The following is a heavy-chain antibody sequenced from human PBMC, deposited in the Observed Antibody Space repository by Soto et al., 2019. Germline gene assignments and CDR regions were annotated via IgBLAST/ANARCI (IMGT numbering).Heavy chain of an antibody. Sequence: ASVKVSCKASGYIFTGFYIHWVRQAPGQGLEWMGWIFPNSGATNYAQKFQGRVTMTRDTSTSTGYMGLTRLTSDDTAVYYCARGRSLKWNWFDPWGQGTLVTVSS. J-gene: IGHJ5*02. CDR2: IFPNSGAT. CDR3: ARGRSLKWNWFDP. CDR1: GYIFTGFY. V-gene: IGHV1-2*02. D-gene: IGHD2-15*01.